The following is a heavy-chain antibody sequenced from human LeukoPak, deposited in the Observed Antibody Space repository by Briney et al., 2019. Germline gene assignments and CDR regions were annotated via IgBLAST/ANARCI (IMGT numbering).Heavy chain of an antibody. V-gene: IGHV4-34*01. CDR3: ARHPWGGYTVIDY. Sequence: SETLSLTCAFYGGSFSGYYWSGIRKPSVKGLDLSGEIHHSGSTNYYPSLKNRLTISVDTSKNQVSMKLCSVTAPDTAVYYCARHPWGGYTVIDYWAQVTLVTVS. CDR2: IHHSGST. J-gene: IGHJ4*02. CDR1: GGSFSGYY. D-gene: IGHD4-17*01.